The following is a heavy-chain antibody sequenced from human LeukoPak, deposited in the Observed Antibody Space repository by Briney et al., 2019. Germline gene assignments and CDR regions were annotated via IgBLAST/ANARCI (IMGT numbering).Heavy chain of an antibody. CDR1: GFTFSDYY. D-gene: IGHD4-11*01. J-gene: IGHJ6*03. Sequence: PGGSLRLSCAASGFTFSDYYMSWVRQAPGKGLEWVSYISSSGSTIHYADSVRGRFTISRDNAKKSLYLQMNSLRAEDTAVYYCARPGLPFYYYYMDVWGKGTTVIVSS. V-gene: IGHV3-11*04. CDR3: ARPGLPFYYYYMDV. CDR2: ISSSGSTI.